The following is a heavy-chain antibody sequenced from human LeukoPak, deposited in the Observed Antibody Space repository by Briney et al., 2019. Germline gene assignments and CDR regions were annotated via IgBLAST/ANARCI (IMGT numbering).Heavy chain of an antibody. J-gene: IGHJ4*02. CDR1: GGSISSYY. V-gene: IGHV4-59*08. CDR2: IYYSGST. D-gene: IGHD1/OR15-1a*01. CDR3: ARLNVLNNSVLHHFDR. Sequence: SETLSLTCIVSGGSISSYYWSWIRQPPGKGLEWIGYIYYSGSTNYNPSLKSRVTISVDTSKNHFSLKLNSVTAADTAVYYCARLNVLNNSVLHHFDRWGQGTLVTVSS.